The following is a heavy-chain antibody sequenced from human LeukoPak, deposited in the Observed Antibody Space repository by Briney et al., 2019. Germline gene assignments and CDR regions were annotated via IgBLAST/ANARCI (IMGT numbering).Heavy chain of an antibody. V-gene: IGHV4-31*03. CDR1: GGSISSGGYY. J-gene: IGHJ3*02. CDR2: IYYSGST. Sequence: SQTLSLTCTVSGGSISSGGYYWSWIRQHPGKGLEWIGYIYYSGSTYYNPSLKSRVTISVDTSKNQFSLKLSSVTAADTAVYYCAREVAHDYGDYVAFDIWAQGTMVTVSS. D-gene: IGHD4-17*01. CDR3: AREVAHDYGDYVAFDI.